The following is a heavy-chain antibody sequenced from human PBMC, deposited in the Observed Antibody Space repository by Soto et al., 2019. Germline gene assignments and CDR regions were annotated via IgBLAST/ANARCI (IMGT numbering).Heavy chain of an antibody. CDR3: ARNGRTGTLYYSGMDV. CDR2: IIPIFGTA. D-gene: IGHD1-1*01. J-gene: IGHJ6*02. CDR1: GGTFSSYA. Sequence: QVQLVQSGAEVKKPGSSVKVSCKASGGTFSSYAISWVRQAPGQGLEWMGGIIPIFGTANYAQKFQGRVTTPADESTSTAYMKLSSLRSEDTAVYYCARNGRTGTLYYSGMDVWGQGTTVTVSS. V-gene: IGHV1-69*12.